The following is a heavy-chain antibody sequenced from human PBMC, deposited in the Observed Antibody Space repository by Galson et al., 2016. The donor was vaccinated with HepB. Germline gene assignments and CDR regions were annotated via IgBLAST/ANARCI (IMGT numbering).Heavy chain of an antibody. V-gene: IGHV3-23*05. CDR3: AKGGGDTTGWYPLDS. D-gene: IGHD6-19*01. Sequence: SIRLSTSSSGFPFSNYVMTWVRKTPCIRLKLVSNLRIGSDTYYADPLKGRFTVSRDDSRNMLYLQMNSLRVDDTAVYSCAKGGGDTTGWYPLDSWGRGILVTVSS. CDR1: GFPFSNYV. CDR2: LRIGSDT. J-gene: IGHJ4*02.